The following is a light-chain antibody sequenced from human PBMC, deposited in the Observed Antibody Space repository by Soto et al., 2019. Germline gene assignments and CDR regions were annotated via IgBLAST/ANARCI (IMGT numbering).Light chain of an antibody. CDR1: HRVSSY. V-gene: IGKV3-15*01. Sequence: EIVMTQSPATLSVSPGERATLSCRASHRVSSYLAWYQHKPGQAPRLLIYATSTRATGIPARFSGSGSGTEFTLTISSLQSEDFAVYYCQQYNNWALTFGGGTKVEIK. J-gene: IGKJ4*01. CDR2: ATS. CDR3: QQYNNWALT.